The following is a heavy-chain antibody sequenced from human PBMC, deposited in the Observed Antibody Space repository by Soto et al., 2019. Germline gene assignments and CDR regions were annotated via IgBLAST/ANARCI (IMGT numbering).Heavy chain of an antibody. D-gene: IGHD2-2*01. Sequence: SETLSLTCTGSGGTISIYYWSWIRQPAGKGLEWIGRIYTSGSTNYNPSLKSRVTMSVDTYKNQFSLKLSSVTAADTAVYYCARGVGYCSSTSCSRGYAYGTDVWGQGTRVTVSS. CDR3: ARGVGYCSSTSCSRGYAYGTDV. CDR2: IYTSGST. CDR1: GGTISIYY. V-gene: IGHV4-4*07. J-gene: IGHJ6*02.